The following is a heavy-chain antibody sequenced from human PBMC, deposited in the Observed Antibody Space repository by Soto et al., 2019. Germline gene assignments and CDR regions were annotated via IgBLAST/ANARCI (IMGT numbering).Heavy chain of an antibody. J-gene: IGHJ1*01. Sequence: SVKVSCKASGCTFTRYGISWVRQAPGQGLEWMGGIIPIFGTANYAQKFQGRVTITADESTSTAYMELSSLRSEDTAVYYCARLWGRAGAEYFQHWGQGTLVTVSS. CDR3: ARLWGRAGAEYFQH. CDR2: IIPIFGTA. V-gene: IGHV1-69*13. D-gene: IGHD3-16*01. CDR1: GCTFTRYG.